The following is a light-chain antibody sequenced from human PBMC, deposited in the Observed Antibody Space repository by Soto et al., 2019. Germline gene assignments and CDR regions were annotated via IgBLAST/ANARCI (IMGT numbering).Light chain of an antibody. Sequence: AIPMTQSPSSLSASVGDRVTITCRASQDIRNGLGWYQQKPGRAPELLIYAASSLQSGVPSRFSGSGSGTRFTLTISSLQPEDFATYYCLQDYNYPYTFGQGTKLEI. CDR3: LQDYNYPYT. V-gene: IGKV1-6*01. CDR2: AAS. J-gene: IGKJ2*01. CDR1: QDIRNG.